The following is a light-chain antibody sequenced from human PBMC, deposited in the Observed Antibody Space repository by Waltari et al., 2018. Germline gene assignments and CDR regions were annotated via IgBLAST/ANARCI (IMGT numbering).Light chain of an antibody. CDR3: LLSYSGAWV. V-gene: IGLV7-46*01. CDR2: DTN. J-gene: IGLJ3*02. Sequence: PSLTVSPGGTVTLTCGSSTGAVTSDHFANWLQQKPGQTPKTLIYDTNKRHSWTPARFSGSLLGGTTALTLSGAQPEDEADYYCLLSYSGAWVFGGGTKLTVL. CDR1: TGAVTSDHF.